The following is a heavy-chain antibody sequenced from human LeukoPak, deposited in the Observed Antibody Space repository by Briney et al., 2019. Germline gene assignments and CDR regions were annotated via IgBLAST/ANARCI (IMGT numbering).Heavy chain of an antibody. Sequence: PSETLSLTCAVYGGSFSGYYWSWIRQPPGKGLEWIGEINHSGSTNYNPSLKSRVTISVDTSKNQFSLKLSSVTAADTAVYYCARVRITMIVVVITSRYFDYWGQGTLVTVSS. CDR3: ARVRITMIVVVITSRYFDY. J-gene: IGHJ4*02. D-gene: IGHD3-22*01. CDR2: INHSGST. CDR1: GGSFSGYY. V-gene: IGHV4-34*01.